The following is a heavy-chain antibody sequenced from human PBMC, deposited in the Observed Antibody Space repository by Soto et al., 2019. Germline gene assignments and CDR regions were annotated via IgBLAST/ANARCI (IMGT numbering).Heavy chain of an antibody. CDR3: ARGVPFDYADYWTDY. CDR2: INNRGRT. Sequence: SETLSLTCTVSGVSINRFYWSWIRQPPGEGPQWIGCINNRGRTNYNPSLRSRVTISVDTSKNLFSLDLTSVTAEDTAIYYCARGVPFDYADYWTDYWGQGTLVTVSS. D-gene: IGHD4-17*01. CDR1: GVSINRFY. J-gene: IGHJ4*02. V-gene: IGHV4-59*01.